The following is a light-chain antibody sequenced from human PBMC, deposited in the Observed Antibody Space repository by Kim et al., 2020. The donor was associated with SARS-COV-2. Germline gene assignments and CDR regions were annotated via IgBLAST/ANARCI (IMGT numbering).Light chain of an antibody. CDR2: EDN. Sequence: GTTLPISCPRRILSIASTYVPRYQQRPGSSPPTVIYEDNQRPSGVPDRFSGYIDSSSNSASLTISGLKTDDEADYCCQSYDSSHQVFGGGTQLTVL. V-gene: IGLV6-57*01. CDR3: QSYDSSHQV. CDR1: ILSIASTY. J-gene: IGLJ3*02.